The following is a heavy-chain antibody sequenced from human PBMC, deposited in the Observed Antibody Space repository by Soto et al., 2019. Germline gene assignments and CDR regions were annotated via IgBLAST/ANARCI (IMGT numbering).Heavy chain of an antibody. D-gene: IGHD5-18*01. CDR2: IFYSGST. CDR1: GGSISSSSYY. J-gene: IGHJ6*02. CDR3: VCIFSGGYSYGFYYDGMDV. V-gene: IGHV4-39*01. Sequence: SETLSLPCTVSGGSISSSSYYWGWIRQPPGKGLEWIGSIFYSGSTYYNPSLKSRVTISVDTSKNQFSLKLSSVTAADTAMYYCVCIFSGGYSYGFYYDGMDVWGQGTTVT.